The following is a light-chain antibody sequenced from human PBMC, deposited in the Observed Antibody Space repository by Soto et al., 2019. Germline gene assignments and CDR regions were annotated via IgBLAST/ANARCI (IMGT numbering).Light chain of an antibody. V-gene: IGLV2-11*01. CDR2: DVS. J-gene: IGLJ1*01. CDR3: CSYAGSYTWV. Sequence: QSALTQPRSVSGSPGQSVTISCTGTSSDFGGYNFVSWHQQHPGKAPKLMIYDVSKRPSGVPDRFSGSKSGNTASLTISGLQAEDEADYYCCSYAGSYTWVFGTGTKVTVL. CDR1: SSDFGGYNF.